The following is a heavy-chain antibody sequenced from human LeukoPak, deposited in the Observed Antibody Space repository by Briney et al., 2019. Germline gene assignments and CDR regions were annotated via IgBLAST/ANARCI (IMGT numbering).Heavy chain of an antibody. J-gene: IGHJ4*02. CDR2: IIPIFGTA. D-gene: IGHD3-22*01. Sequence: GASVKVSCKASGGTFSSYAISWVRQAPGQGLEWMGGIIPIFGTANYAQKFQGRVTITADKSTSTAYVELSSLRSEDTAVYYCARGYYDSSGYSPGLDYWGQGTLVTVSS. CDR3: ARGYYDSSGYSPGLDY. CDR1: GGTFSSYA. V-gene: IGHV1-69*06.